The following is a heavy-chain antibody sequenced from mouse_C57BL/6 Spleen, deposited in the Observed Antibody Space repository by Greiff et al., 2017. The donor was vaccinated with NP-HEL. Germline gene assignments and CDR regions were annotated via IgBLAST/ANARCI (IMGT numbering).Heavy chain of an antibody. CDR1: GYTFTGYW. CDR2: IIPGSGST. Sequence: VQLQQSGAELMKPGASVKLSCKATGYTFTGYWIEWVKQRPGHGLEWIGEIIPGSGSTNYNEKFKGKATLTADTSSNTAYMQLSSLTTEDSAIYYCARSGNLYAMDYWGQGTTVTVSS. J-gene: IGHJ4*01. D-gene: IGHD1-3*01. CDR3: ARSGNLYAMDY. V-gene: IGHV1-9*01.